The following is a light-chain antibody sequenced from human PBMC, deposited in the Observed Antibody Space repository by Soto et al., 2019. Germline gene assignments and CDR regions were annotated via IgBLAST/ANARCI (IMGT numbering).Light chain of an antibody. CDR1: QTVSSSY. Sequence: EIVLTQSPCTLSLSPGERATLSCRASQTVSSSYLAWYQQKPGQAPRLLIYGASNRATGIPDRFGGSGSGADFTLTISRLEPEDFAVYYCQQYGSSPRTFGQGTKVEI. CDR3: QQYGSSPRT. CDR2: GAS. V-gene: IGKV3-20*01. J-gene: IGKJ1*01.